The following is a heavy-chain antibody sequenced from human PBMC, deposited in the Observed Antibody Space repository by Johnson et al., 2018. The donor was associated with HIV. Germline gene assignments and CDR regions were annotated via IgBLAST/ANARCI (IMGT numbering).Heavy chain of an antibody. D-gene: IGHD6-6*01. CDR1: GFTFSGYG. Sequence: QVQLVESGGGVVQPGGSLRLSCAASGFTFSGYGMHWVRQAPGKGLEWVAFIRYDGSNKYYADSVKGRFTISRDNSKNTLYLQMNSLRAEDTAVYYCAKGRARTAARQPRGDAFDIWGQGTMVTVSS. CDR3: AKGRARTAARQPRGDAFDI. V-gene: IGHV3-30*02. CDR2: IRYDGSNK. J-gene: IGHJ3*02.